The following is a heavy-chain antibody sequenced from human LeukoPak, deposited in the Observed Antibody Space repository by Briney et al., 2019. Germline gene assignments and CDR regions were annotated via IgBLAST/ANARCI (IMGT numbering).Heavy chain of an antibody. CDR2: IKHSGST. J-gene: IGHJ6*02. V-gene: IGHV4-34*01. Sequence: PSETLSLTCAVYGGSFSGYYWSWIRQPPGKGREWIGEIKHSGSTNYNPSLKSRVTISVDTSKNQFSLKLSSVTAADTAVYYCARGSTSTMDVWGQGTTVTVSS. CDR1: GGSFSGYY. CDR3: ARGSTSTMDV.